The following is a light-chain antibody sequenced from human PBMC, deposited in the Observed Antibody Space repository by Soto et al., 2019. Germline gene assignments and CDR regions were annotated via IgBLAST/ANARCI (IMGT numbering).Light chain of an antibody. V-gene: IGKV3-15*01. J-gene: IGKJ1*01. CDR2: AAS. CDR3: QQYNNWPLQT. Sequence: ETVMTQSPATLSVSPGERATLSGRASQSVNSNLAWYQKKPGQAPRLLIYAASTRATGIPARFSGSGSGTEFTLTISSLQSEDFAVYYCQQYNNWPLQTFGQGTKVEIQ. CDR1: QSVNSN.